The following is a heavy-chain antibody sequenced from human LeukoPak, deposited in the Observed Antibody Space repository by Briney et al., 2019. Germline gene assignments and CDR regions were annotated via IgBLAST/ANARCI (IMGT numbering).Heavy chain of an antibody. CDR3: ASHVVTTWGDYFDY. Sequence: SETLSLTCAVYGGSFSGYYCTWIRQAPGKGLEWIGEIHPSGSTNYNPSLKSRVTISVDTSKNHFSLNLSSVTAADTAVYYCASHVVTTWGDYFDYWGQGTLVTVSS. CDR1: GGSFSGYY. V-gene: IGHV4-34*01. D-gene: IGHD4-23*01. CDR2: IHPSGST. J-gene: IGHJ4*02.